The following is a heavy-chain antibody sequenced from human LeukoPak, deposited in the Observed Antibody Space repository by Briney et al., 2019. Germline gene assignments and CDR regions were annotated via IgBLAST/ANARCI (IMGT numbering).Heavy chain of an antibody. J-gene: IGHJ4*02. CDR3: ARMRTGLLYGSGSYRLYYFDY. Sequence: SGTLSLTCAVYGGSFSGYYWSWIRQPPGKGLEWIGEINHSGSTNYNPSLESRVTISVDTSKNQFSLKLSSVTAADTAVYYCARMRTGLLYGSGSYRLYYFDYWGQGTLVTVSS. D-gene: IGHD3-10*01. V-gene: IGHV4-34*01. CDR1: GGSFSGYY. CDR2: INHSGST.